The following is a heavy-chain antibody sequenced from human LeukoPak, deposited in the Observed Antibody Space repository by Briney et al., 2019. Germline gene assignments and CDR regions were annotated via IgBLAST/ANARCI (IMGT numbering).Heavy chain of an antibody. CDR2: IYYSGST. D-gene: IGHD6-13*01. J-gene: IGHJ3*02. CDR1: GGSISSYY. V-gene: IGHV4-59*08. CDR3: ATLTWGIAAAGDAFDI. Sequence: SETLSLTCTASGGSISSYYWSWIRQPPGKGLEWIGYIYYSGSTNYNPSLKSRVTISVDTSKNQFSLKLSSVTAADTAVYYCATLTWGIAAAGDAFDIWGQGTMVTVSS.